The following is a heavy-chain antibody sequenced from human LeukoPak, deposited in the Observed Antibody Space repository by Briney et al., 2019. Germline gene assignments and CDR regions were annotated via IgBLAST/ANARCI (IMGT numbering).Heavy chain of an antibody. D-gene: IGHD5-24*01. Sequence: GESLKISCKDSGYSFTSYWIGWVRQMPGKGLEWMGISYPRDSDTRYSPSFQGQVIISADKSISTAYLQWSSLKASDTAMYFCARRDGYSFDYWGQGTLATVSS. CDR2: SYPRDSDT. CDR3: ARRDGYSFDY. CDR1: GYSFTSYW. J-gene: IGHJ4*02. V-gene: IGHV5-51*01.